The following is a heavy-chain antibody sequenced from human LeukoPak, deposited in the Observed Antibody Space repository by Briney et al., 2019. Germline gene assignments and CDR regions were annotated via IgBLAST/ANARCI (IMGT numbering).Heavy chain of an antibody. CDR1: GFTFSSYG. J-gene: IGHJ4*02. CDR2: ISYDGSNK. CDR3: AKGRALRSAFDY. Sequence: GGSLGLSCAASGFTFSSYGMHWVRQAPGKGLEWVAVISYDGSNKYYADSVKGRFTISRDNSKNTLYLQMNSLRAEDTAVYYCAKGRALRSAFDYWGQGTLVTVSS. D-gene: IGHD3-16*01. V-gene: IGHV3-30*18.